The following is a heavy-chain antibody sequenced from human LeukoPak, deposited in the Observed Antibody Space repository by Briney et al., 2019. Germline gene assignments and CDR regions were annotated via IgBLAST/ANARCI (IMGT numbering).Heavy chain of an antibody. J-gene: IGHJ3*02. CDR1: GFSFSSFA. CDR3: ARDPNGNYVGAFEM. D-gene: IGHD4-17*01. V-gene: IGHV3-23*01. Sequence: GGSLRLSCAASGFSFSSFAMMWVRQAPGMGLELISAILSGGDVFLYGDSVRGRFNISRDDSTNTLFLQMNNLRADDSAVYYCARDPNGNYVGAFEMWGPGTTVTVSS. CDR2: ILSGGDVF.